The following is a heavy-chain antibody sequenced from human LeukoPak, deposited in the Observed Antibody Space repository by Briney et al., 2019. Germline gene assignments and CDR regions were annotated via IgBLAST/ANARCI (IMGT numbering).Heavy chain of an antibody. V-gene: IGHV3-48*04. D-gene: IGHD1-14*01. Sequence: GGSLRLSCAASGCTFRSYGMSWVRQAPGKGLEWVSYISSSGSTIYYADSVKGRFTISRDNAKNSLYLQMNSLRAEDTAVYYCARTRNRWYYFDYWGQGTLVTVSS. CDR3: ARTRNRWYYFDY. CDR1: GCTFRSYG. CDR2: ISSSGSTI. J-gene: IGHJ4*02.